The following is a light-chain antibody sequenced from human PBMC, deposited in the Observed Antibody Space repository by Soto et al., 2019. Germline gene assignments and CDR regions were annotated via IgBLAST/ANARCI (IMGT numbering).Light chain of an antibody. CDR2: NAS. Sequence: LSPGERATLSCRASESVSNSLAWYQHKPGQAPRLLIYNASNRATGIPARFSGSGSGTDFTLTISSLEPEDFAVYFCQHRAGWPPALTFGGGTKVDIK. CDR1: ESVSNS. V-gene: IGKV3-11*01. CDR3: QHRAGWPPALT. J-gene: IGKJ4*01.